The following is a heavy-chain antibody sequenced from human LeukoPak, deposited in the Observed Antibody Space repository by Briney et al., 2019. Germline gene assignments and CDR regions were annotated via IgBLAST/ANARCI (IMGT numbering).Heavy chain of an antibody. CDR1: GQSFSSYS. CDR2: IIESEARNA. D-gene: IGHD3-16*02. V-gene: IGHV4-34*01. J-gene: IGHJ2*01. CDR3: ARGRYPPRRFFDV. Sequence: SDTLSLTCDVFGQSFSSYSWAWTWIRKARGEGVERIGGIIESEARNASYNPSLESRVSIEMDTSKKQFSLTLTSMTAADTAIYYCARGRYPPRRFFDVWGRGTLVTVSS.